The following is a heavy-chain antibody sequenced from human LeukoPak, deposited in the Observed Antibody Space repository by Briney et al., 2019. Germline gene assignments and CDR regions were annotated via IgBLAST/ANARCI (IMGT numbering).Heavy chain of an antibody. CDR3: ARESAPVGATSFFDY. CDR1: GFTFSSYA. CDR2: ISYDGSNK. J-gene: IGHJ4*02. D-gene: IGHD1-26*01. Sequence: GGSLRLSCAASGFTFSSYAMHWVRQAPGKGLEWVAVISYDGSNKYYADSVKGRFTNSRDNSKNTLYLQMNSLRAEDTAVYYCARESAPVGATSFFDYWGQGTLVTVSS. V-gene: IGHV3-30*04.